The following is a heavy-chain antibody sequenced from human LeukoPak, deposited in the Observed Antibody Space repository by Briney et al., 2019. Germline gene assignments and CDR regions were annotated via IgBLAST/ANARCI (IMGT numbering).Heavy chain of an antibody. CDR3: AARTYYFSSGSFGH. V-gene: IGHV1-8*01. J-gene: IGHJ4*02. CDR1: GYSFTSYD. CDR2: MNPSSGNT. D-gene: IGHD3-10*01. Sequence: ASVKVSCKASGYSFTSYDINWVRQATGQGPEWIGWMNPSSGNTGYAQRFQGRVTMTRDTSTSTAYLELSSLRSEDTAVYYCAARTYYFSSGSFGHWGQGTLVTVSS.